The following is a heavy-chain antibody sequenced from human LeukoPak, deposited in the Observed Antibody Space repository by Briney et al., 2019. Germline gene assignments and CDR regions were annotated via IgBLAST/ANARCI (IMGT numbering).Heavy chain of an antibody. D-gene: IGHD6-6*01. V-gene: IGHV4-39*07. CDR3: ARDSSSSPFAFDI. J-gene: IGHJ3*02. CDR1: GGSISSSSYY. CDR2: IYYSGST. Sequence: PSETLSLTCTVSGGSISSSSYYWGWIRQPPGKGLEWIGSIYYSGSTYYNPSLKSRVTISVGTSKNQFSLKLSSVTAADTAVYYCARDSSSSPFAFDIWGQGTIVTVSS.